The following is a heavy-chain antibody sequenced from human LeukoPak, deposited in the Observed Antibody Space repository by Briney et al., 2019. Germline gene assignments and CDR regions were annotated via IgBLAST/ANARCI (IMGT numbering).Heavy chain of an antibody. V-gene: IGHV3-72*01. CDR1: GFTFSSYW. CDR3: VRDYADYYYGMDV. CDR2: SRNKANGYTA. D-gene: IGHD3-16*01. J-gene: IGHJ6*02. Sequence: GGSLRLSCAASGFTFSSYWMGWVRQAPGKGLEWVGRSRNKANGYTAKYAASAKGRFTILRDDSNNSIYLQMNSLKTEDTAVYYCVRDYADYYYGMDVWGQGTTVIVSS.